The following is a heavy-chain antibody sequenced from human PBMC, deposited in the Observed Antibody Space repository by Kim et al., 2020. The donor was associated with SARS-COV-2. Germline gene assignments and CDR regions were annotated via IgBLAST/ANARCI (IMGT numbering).Heavy chain of an antibody. CDR2: ISAYNGNT. D-gene: IGHD6-13*01. CDR1: GYTFTSYG. V-gene: IGHV1-18*01. J-gene: IGHJ6*02. CDR3: ARLRSSSSWYYYYYGMDV. Sequence: ASVKVSCKASGYTFTSYGISWVRQAPGQGLEWMGWISAYNGNTNYAQKLQGRVTMTTDTSTSTAYMELRSLRSDDTAVYYCARLRSSSSWYYYYYGMDVWGQGTTVTVSS.